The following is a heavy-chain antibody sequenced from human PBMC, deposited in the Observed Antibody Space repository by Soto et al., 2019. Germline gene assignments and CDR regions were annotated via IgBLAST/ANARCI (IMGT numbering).Heavy chain of an antibody. Sequence: EVQLLESGGGVVQPGESLKLACAASGFPFTNYAMSWVRQAPGKGLEWVSTTGGGIGPYYADSVKGRFTISRDNPRSTLYLEMNSLRAEDTAIYYCGKKHDGVNSTPPYCWRPRTLVTVSS. CDR2: TGGGIGP. V-gene: IGHV3-23*01. J-gene: IGHJ4*02. CDR1: GFPFTNYA. D-gene: IGHD1-26*01. CDR3: GKKHDGVNSTPPYC.